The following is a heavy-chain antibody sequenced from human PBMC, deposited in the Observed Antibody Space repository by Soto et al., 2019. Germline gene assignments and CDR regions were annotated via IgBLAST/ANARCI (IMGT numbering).Heavy chain of an antibody. V-gene: IGHV1-2*04. D-gene: IGHD1-1*01. J-gene: IGHJ4*02. CDR2: INPTSGGT. CDR3: ARGPRKQLWVGYFDY. CDR1: GYTFTGYY. Sequence: ASVKVSCKASGYTFTGYYMHWVRQAPGQGLEWMALINPTSGGTNYAQKFQGWVTMTSDTSITTAYLEVDRLKSDDTAVYYCARGPRKQLWVGYFDYWGQGTLVTVSS.